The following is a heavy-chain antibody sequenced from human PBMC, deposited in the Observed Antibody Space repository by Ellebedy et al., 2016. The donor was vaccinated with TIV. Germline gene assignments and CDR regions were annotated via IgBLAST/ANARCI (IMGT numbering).Heavy chain of an antibody. D-gene: IGHD6-19*01. J-gene: IGHJ5*02. CDR2: ISGSGGST. Sequence: GGSLRLXXAASGFIFSSYAMSWVRQAPGKGLEWVSAISGSGGSTYYADSVKGRFTISRDNSKNMLYLQMNSLRAEDTALYSCAKGWGSAWYRGWFDPWGQGTLVTVSS. V-gene: IGHV3-23*01. CDR1: GFIFSSYA. CDR3: AKGWGSAWYRGWFDP.